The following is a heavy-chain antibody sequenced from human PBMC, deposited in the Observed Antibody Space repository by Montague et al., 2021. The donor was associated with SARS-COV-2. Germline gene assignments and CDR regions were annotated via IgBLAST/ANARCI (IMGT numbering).Heavy chain of an antibody. D-gene: IGHD2-21*01. CDR3: ARIVGDCSSDSIYAVR. Sequence: SKTLSLTCAVSGASTNSNSYYWGWIRKPPGKGLDWIGSFYYTGYTCYTPSLKSRVTISGDTSKNKFSLKLTSVTAADTAVYDFARIVGDCSSDSIYAVRWGKGTVVTVSA. V-gene: IGHV4-39*01. CDR2: FYYTGYT. CDR1: GASTNSNSYY. J-gene: IGHJ4*02.